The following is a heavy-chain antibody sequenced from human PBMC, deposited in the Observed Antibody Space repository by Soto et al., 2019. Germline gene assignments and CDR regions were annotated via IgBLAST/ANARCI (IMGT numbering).Heavy chain of an antibody. V-gene: IGHV4-61*01. Sequence: PSETMDLTCTVSGGSVNSGNDYWSWIRQPPGKGLEWIGYIYYSGSTNYNPSLKSRVTILVDTSKNQFSLKLSSVTAADTAVYYCARGWGEAFDYWGQGTLVTVSS. D-gene: IGHD3-16*01. J-gene: IGHJ4*02. CDR3: ARGWGEAFDY. CDR2: IYYSGST. CDR1: GGSVNSGNDY.